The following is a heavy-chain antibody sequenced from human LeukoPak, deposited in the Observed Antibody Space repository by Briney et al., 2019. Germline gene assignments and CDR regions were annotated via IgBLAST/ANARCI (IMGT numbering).Heavy chain of an antibody. J-gene: IGHJ4*02. CDR2: IDSSRKAI. D-gene: IGHD5-18*01. CDR1: GFTFSDYY. CDR3: ARGLRQTIGYPLFDY. Sequence: AGGSLRLSCAVSGFTFSDYYMSWIRQAPGKGLEWISYIDSSRKAIVYADSVKGRFTISRDNAKNSLFLQMNSLRTEDTAVYYCARGLRQTIGYPLFDYWGQGALVTVSS. V-gene: IGHV3-11*04.